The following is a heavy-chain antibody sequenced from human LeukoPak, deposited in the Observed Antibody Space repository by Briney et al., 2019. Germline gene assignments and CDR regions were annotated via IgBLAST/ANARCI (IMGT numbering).Heavy chain of an antibody. J-gene: IGHJ4*02. CDR3: TRNDDYYDSSGYFPPLL. V-gene: IGHV3-73*01. CDR1: GFTFSGSA. D-gene: IGHD3-22*01. Sequence: GGSLRLSCAASGFTFSGSAMHWVRQASGKGLEWVGRIRSKANSYATAYAASVKGRFTISRDDSKNTAYLQMNSLKTEDTAVYYCTRNDDYYDSSGYFPPLLWGQGTLVTVSS. CDR2: IRSKANSYAT.